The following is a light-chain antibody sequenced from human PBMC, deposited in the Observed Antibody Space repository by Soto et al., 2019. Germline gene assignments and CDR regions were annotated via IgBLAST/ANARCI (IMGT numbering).Light chain of an antibody. CDR2: DVT. J-gene: IGLJ1*01. V-gene: IGLV2-11*01. Sequence: QSALTQPPSVSGSPGQSVTISCTGTTSDIGGYKYVSWYQQLPGKAPKLMIFDVTKRPSGVPDRFSGSNSGNTASLTISGLQAEDVAIYYCCSYARTTHVFGTGTKLTVL. CDR1: TSDIGGYKY. CDR3: CSYARTTHV.